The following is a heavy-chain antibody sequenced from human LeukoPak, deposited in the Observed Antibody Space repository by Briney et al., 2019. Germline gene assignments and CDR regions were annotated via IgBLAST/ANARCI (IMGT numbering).Heavy chain of an antibody. CDR2: IYTSGNT. J-gene: IGHJ4*02. CDR1: GASVGDYY. V-gene: IGHV4-4*07. Sequence: SETLSLTCTVSGASVGDYYWSWIRQSAGKGLEWLGRIYTSGNTIYNPSLQSRVTISVDVSKNQFSLRLISMTAADTGIYYCAVDNRDFWGQGTLVTFSS. CDR3: AVDNRDF. D-gene: IGHD2/OR15-2a*01.